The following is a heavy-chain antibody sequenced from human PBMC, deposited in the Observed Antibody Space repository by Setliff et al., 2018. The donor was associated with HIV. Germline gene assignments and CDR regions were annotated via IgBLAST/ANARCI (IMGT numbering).Heavy chain of an antibody. CDR3: ARHLETLSSGWFDY. D-gene: IGHD6-19*01. Sequence: ETLSLTCRLSGDSIVFDDSTRSYHCSWIRQPPGKGLEWIGSTPYRGRTNYNPSLRSRVTISVDTSKNQFSLKLSSVTAADTAVYYCARHLETLSSGWFDYWGQGTLVTVSS. V-gene: IGHV4-39*01. CDR1: GDSIVFDDSTRSYH. J-gene: IGHJ4*02. CDR2: TPYRGRT.